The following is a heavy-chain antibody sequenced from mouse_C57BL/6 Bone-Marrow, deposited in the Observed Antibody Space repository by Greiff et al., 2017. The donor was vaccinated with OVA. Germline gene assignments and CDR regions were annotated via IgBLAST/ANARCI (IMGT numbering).Heavy chain of an antibody. Sequence: VQLQQPGAELVKPGASVKMSCKASGYTFTSYWITWVKQRPGQGLEWIGDIYPGSGSTNYNEKFKSKATLTVDTSSSTAYMQLSSLTSEDSAVYYFARNYSNYRYYAMDYWGQGTSVTVSS. J-gene: IGHJ4*01. CDR1: GYTFTSYW. D-gene: IGHD2-5*01. V-gene: IGHV1-55*01. CDR2: IYPGSGST. CDR3: ARNYSNYRYYAMDY.